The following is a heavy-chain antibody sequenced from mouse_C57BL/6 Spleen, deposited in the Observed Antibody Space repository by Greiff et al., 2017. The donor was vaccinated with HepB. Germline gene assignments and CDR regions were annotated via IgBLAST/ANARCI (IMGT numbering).Heavy chain of an antibody. V-gene: IGHV1-80*01. CDR2: IYPGDGDT. D-gene: IGHD1-1*01. J-gene: IGHJ1*03. Sequence: VQLVESGAELVKPGASVKISCKASGYAFSSYWMNWVKQRPGKGLEWIGQIYPGDGDTNYNGKFKGKATLTADKSSSTAYMQLSSLTSEDSAVYVCARGSAATGSSSGYFDVWGTGTTVTVAS. CDR1: GYAFSSYW. CDR3: ARGSAATGSSSGYFDV.